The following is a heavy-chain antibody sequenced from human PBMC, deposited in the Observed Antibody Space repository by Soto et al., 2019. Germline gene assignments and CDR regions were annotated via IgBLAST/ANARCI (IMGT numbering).Heavy chain of an antibody. D-gene: IGHD4-17*01. Sequence: SVTLSLTCPVAGGTIISSGCYWGWIRQPPGKGLEWIGSIYYSGSTYYNPSLKSRVTISVDTSKNQFSLKLSSVTAADTAVYYCARHWESTVTNLYGGQGTLVTVSS. CDR3: ARHWESTVTNLY. J-gene: IGHJ4*02. V-gene: IGHV4-39*01. CDR2: IYYSGST. CDR1: GGTIISSGCY.